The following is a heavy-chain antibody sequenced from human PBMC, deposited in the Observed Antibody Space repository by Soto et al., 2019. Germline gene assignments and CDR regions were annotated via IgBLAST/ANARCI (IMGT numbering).Heavy chain of an antibody. CDR1: GFTFSSYG. CDR3: AKERFLECLLSSYYMDV. D-gene: IGHD3-3*01. Sequence: GGSLRLSCAASGFTFSSYGMHWVRQAPGKGLEWVAVISYDGSNKYYADSVKGRFTISRDNSKNTLYLQMNSLRAEDTAVYYCAKERFLECLLSSYYMDVWGKGTTVTVSS. CDR2: ISYDGSNK. V-gene: IGHV3-30*18. J-gene: IGHJ6*03.